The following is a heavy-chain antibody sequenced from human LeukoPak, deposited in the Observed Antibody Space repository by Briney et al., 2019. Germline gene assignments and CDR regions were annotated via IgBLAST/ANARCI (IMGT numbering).Heavy chain of an antibody. V-gene: IGHV5-51*01. Sequence: GASLQISCKGSGHPFTNNWIAWVRQLPGKGLEGMGSICPNASYINYNPAFQGQVTISADKSINTAYLQWSSLKASDTATYYCAKNLITVAALSPFDYWGQGSLVTVSS. J-gene: IGHJ4*02. CDR3: AKNLITVAALSPFDY. D-gene: IGHD6-19*01. CDR2: ICPNASYI. CDR1: GHPFTNNW.